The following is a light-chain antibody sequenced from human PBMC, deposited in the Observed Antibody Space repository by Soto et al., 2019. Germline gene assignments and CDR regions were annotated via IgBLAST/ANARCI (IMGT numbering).Light chain of an antibody. CDR3: CSYAGSSILV. V-gene: IGLV2-23*01. Sequence: QSALTQPASVSGSPGQSITISCTGTSSDVGGYNLVSWYQQHPGKAPKLMIYEATKRPSGVSNRFSGSRSGNTASLTISGLQAKDEADYHCCSYAGSSILVFGGGTKVTVL. J-gene: IGLJ3*02. CDR1: SSDVGGYNL. CDR2: EAT.